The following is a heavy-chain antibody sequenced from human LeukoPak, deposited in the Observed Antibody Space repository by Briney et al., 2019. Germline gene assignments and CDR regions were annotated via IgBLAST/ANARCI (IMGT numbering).Heavy chain of an antibody. CDR1: EFTFSKFA. D-gene: IGHD3-22*01. CDR2: ISGSGDNT. J-gene: IGHJ3*02. V-gene: IGHV3-23*01. Sequence: PGGSLRLSCAASEFTFSKFAMSWVRQAPGKGLEWVSTISGSGDNTYYTGSVKGRFTISRDYSKNTLSLHMNTLRAEDTAVYYCAKDLLQTFFFDSSGYYSDAFGMWGQGTMVTVSP. CDR3: AKDLLQTFFFDSSGYYSDAFGM.